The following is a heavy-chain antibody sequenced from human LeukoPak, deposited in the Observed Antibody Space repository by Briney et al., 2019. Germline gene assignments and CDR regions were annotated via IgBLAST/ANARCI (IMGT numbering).Heavy chain of an antibody. CDR1: GGSVSSGNYY. J-gene: IGHJ4*02. CDR2: IYYSGST. V-gene: IGHV4-39*01. Sequence: SETLSLTCSVSGGSVSSGNYYWTWIRQPPGKGLEWIAYIYYSGSTYYNPSLKSRVTISVDTSKNQFSLKLSSVTAADTAVYYCARHRIDGESYGPIPTTLEYYLDYWGQGTLVTVSS. D-gene: IGHD5-18*01. CDR3: ARHRIDGESYGPIPTTLEYYLDY.